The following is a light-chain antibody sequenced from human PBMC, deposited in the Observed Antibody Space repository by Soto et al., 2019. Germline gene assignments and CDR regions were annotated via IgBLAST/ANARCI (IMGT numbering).Light chain of an antibody. J-gene: IGKJ1*01. CDR2: HAS. Sequence: DIQMTQSPSSLSASVGDRVTITCRASQNINTYLNWYQQKPGTAPKLLIYHASTLESGVPSRFSGSGSGTEFTLTISSLQPDDFATYYCQQYNSYSFGQGTKVDIK. CDR3: QQYNSYS. V-gene: IGKV1-5*01. CDR1: QNINTY.